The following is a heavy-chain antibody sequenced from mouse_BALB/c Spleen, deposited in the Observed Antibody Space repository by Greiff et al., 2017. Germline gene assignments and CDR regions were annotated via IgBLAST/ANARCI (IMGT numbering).Heavy chain of an antibody. CDR2: ISSGSSTI. J-gene: IGHJ1*01. Sequence: EVQVVESGGGLVQPGGSRKLSCAASGFTFSSFGMHWVRQAPEKGLEWVAYISSGSSTIYYADTVKGRFTISRDNPKNTLFLQMTSLRSEDTAMYYCARPPYYYGSSYWYFDVWGAGTTVTVSS. CDR3: ARPPYYYGSSYWYFDV. D-gene: IGHD1-1*01. CDR1: GFTFSSFG. V-gene: IGHV5-17*02.